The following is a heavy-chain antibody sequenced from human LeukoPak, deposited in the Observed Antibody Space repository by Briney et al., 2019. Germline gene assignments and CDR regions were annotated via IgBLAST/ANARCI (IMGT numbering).Heavy chain of an antibody. CDR1: GGSISSYY. CDR3: AASIDYGAYVFDY. V-gene: IGHV4-59*01. D-gene: IGHD4-17*01. J-gene: IGHJ4*02. CDR2: IYYSGST. Sequence: SETLSLTCTVSGGSISSYYWSWIRQPPGKGLEWIGYIYYSGSTNYNPSLKSRVTISVDTSKNQFSLKLSSVTAADTAVYYCAASIDYGAYVFDYWGQGTLVTVSS.